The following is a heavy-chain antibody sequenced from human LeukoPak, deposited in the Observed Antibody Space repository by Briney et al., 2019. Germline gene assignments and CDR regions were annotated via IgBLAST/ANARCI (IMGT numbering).Heavy chain of an antibody. CDR2: INPDSGGT. V-gene: IGHV1-2*02. J-gene: IGHJ4*02. CDR3: ARDASYSYGPEYYFDY. CDR1: GYTFTDSY. Sequence: ASVKVSCKASGYTFTDSYIHWVRQAPGQGLEWMGWINPDSGGTNYAQKFQGRVTMTRDTPISTAYMELSRLRSDDTAVYYCARDASYSYGPEYYFDYWGQGTLVTVSS. D-gene: IGHD5-18*01.